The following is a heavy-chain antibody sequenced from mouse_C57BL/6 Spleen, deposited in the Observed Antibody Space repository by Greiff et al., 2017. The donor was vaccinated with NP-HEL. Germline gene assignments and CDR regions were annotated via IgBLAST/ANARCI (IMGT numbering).Heavy chain of an antibody. V-gene: IGHV1-55*01. Sequence: QVQLQQPGAELVKPGASVKMSCKASGYTFTSYWITWVKQRPGQGLEWIGDIYPGSGSTNYNEKFKSKATLTVDTSSSTAYMQLSSLTSEDSAVYYCARETDYAAWSAYWGQGTLVTVSA. CDR2: IYPGSGST. D-gene: IGHD2-4*01. J-gene: IGHJ3*01. CDR1: GYTFTSYW. CDR3: ARETDYAAWSAY.